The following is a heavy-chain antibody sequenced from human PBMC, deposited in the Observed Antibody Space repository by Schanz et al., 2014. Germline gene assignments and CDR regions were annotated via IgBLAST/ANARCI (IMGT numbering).Heavy chain of an antibody. J-gene: IGHJ3*02. D-gene: IGHD7-27*01. Sequence: EVQLVESGGGLLQPGGSLRLSCAASGFTFGTFWMSWVRQAPGKGLEWLSYISRDGTTSYYADSVKGRFTISRDNAKNSLYLEMTSLRGEDTAVYYCARENLNWEAFDIWGQGTVVTVSS. CDR2: ISRDGTTS. CDR3: ARENLNWEAFDI. V-gene: IGHV3-48*04. CDR1: GFTFGTFW.